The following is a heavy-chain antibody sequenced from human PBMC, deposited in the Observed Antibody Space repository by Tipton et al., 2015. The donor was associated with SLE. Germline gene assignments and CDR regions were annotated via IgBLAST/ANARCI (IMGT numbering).Heavy chain of an antibody. Sequence: TLSLTCAVSGYSINSGYYWGWIRQPPGKGLEWIGSVYQSGHTYYNPSLKSRVSISVDTSKNHFSLKLSSVTAADTAVYYCARQDHKGFDYWGQGTLVTVSS. CDR2: VYQSGHT. CDR3: ARQDHKGFDY. D-gene: IGHD2-15*01. CDR1: GYSINSGYY. J-gene: IGHJ4*02. V-gene: IGHV4-38-2*01.